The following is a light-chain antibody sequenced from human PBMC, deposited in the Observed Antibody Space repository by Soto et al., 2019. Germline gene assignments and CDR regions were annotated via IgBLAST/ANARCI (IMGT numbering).Light chain of an antibody. V-gene: IGKV1-33*01. J-gene: IGKJ4*01. CDR3: QQYDNIPLT. CDR2: DAT. CDR1: QDISDY. Sequence: DFQMTQCPASLSASVGDRVTITCQASQDISDYLNWYQQKPGAAPKLLIHDATNLQAGVPSRFSGSGSGTEFTFTISSLEPEDVATYYCQQYDNIPLTFGGGTKVDIK.